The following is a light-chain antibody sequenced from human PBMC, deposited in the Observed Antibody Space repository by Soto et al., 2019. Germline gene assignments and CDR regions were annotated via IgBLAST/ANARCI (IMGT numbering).Light chain of an antibody. J-gene: IGKJ1*01. V-gene: IGKV3-20*01. Sequence: EIVLTQSPGTLSLSPGERATLSCRASQSVSNNYLAWYQQKPGQAPRLLIYGASNRATGIPDRFSGSGSGTDFTLTISRLEPEDFAVYYCQLYDSSPPRWTFGQGTKVDIK. CDR2: GAS. CDR3: QLYDSSPPRWT. CDR1: QSVSNNY.